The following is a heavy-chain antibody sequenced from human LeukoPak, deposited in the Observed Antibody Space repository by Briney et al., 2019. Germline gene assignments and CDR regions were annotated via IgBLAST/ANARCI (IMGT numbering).Heavy chain of an antibody. CDR3: AKDRPNYHHSSGSYYKRSGDS. V-gene: IGHV3-23*01. Sequence: QAGGSLRLSCAASGFTFSTYAMSWVRQAPGKGLVWVSSISSSGEFTYYVDSVKGRFTISRDNSKNTLYLQMSSLRAEDTAVYYCAKDRPNYHHSSGSYYKRSGDSWGQGTLVTVSS. CDR1: GFTFSTYA. D-gene: IGHD3-22*01. J-gene: IGHJ5*01. CDR2: ISSSGEFT.